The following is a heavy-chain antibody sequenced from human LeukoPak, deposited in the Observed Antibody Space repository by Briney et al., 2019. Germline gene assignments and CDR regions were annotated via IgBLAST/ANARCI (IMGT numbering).Heavy chain of an antibody. CDR2: IRYDGSNK. CDR1: GFTFSSYG. CDR3: AKVHYGSGSYFYYFDY. D-gene: IGHD3-10*01. V-gene: IGHV3-30*02. Sequence: GGSLRLSCAASGFTFSSYGMHWVRQAPGKGLEWVAFIRYDGSNKYYADSVKGRFTISRDNSKNTLYLQMNSLRAEDTAVYYCAKVHYGSGSYFYYFDYWGQGTLVTVSS. J-gene: IGHJ4*02.